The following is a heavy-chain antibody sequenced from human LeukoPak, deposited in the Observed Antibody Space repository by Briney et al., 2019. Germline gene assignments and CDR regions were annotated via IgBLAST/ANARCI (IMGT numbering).Heavy chain of an antibody. CDR2: IYSGGTT. Sequence: GGSLRLSCAASGFTVSSNYMSWVRQAPGKGLEWVSVIYSGGTTYSADSVKGRFTISRDNSKNTLYLQMNSLTAEDTAVYYCARGNGDVGYFALGGRGTLVTVSS. V-gene: IGHV3-53*01. CDR1: GFTVSSNY. CDR3: ARGNGDVGYFAL. D-gene: IGHD4-17*01. J-gene: IGHJ2*01.